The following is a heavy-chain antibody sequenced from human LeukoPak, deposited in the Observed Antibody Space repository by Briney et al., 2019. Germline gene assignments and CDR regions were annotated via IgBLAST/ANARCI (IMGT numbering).Heavy chain of an antibody. V-gene: IGHV3-48*02. J-gene: IGHJ4*02. Sequence: GGSLRLSCAASGFSFSSYSMNWVRQAPGKGLEWVSYISSSSSSIYYADSVKGRFTISRDNAKNSLFLQMNGLRDEDTAVYYCARDPYGSGTYWGQGTLVTVSS. CDR2: ISSSSSSI. CDR1: GFSFSSYS. D-gene: IGHD3-10*01. CDR3: ARDPYGSGTY.